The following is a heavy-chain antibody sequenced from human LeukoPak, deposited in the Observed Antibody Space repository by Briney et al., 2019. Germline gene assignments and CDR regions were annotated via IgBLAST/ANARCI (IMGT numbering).Heavy chain of an antibody. CDR3: AKDQVVVVPAAIDYYYYYMDV. CDR2: ISGSGGST. CDR1: GFTFSSYA. Sequence: GGSLRLSCAASGFTFSSYAMSWVRQAPGKGLEWVSAISGSGGSTYYADSVKGRFTISRDNSKNTLYLQMNSLRAEDTAVYYCAKDQVVVVPAAIDYYYYYMDVWGKGTTVTVSS. D-gene: IGHD2-2*02. J-gene: IGHJ6*03. V-gene: IGHV3-23*01.